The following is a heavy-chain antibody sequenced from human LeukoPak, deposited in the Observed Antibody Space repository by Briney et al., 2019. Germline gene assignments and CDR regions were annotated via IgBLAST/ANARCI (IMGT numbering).Heavy chain of an antibody. J-gene: IGHJ6*03. D-gene: IGHD3-10*02. CDR1: GFTFSDYY. V-gene: IGHV3-11*01. Sequence: GGSLRLSCAASGFTFSDYYMSWIRQAPGKGLEWVSYISSSGSTIYYADSVKGRFTISRDNAKNSLYLQMNSLRAGDTAAYYCARDKGYSYYVYYYYYMDVWGKGTTVTVSS. CDR3: ARDKGYSYYVYYYYYMDV. CDR2: ISSSGSTI.